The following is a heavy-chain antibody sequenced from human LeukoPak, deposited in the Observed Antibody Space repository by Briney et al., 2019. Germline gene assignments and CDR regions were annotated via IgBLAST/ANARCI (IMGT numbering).Heavy chain of an antibody. J-gene: IGHJ4*02. CDR2: IYYSGST. CDR1: GGSINYYY. V-gene: IGHV4-59*01. D-gene: IGHD3-22*01. CDR3: ARATWLPVGLYYYDSSGYYYYFDY. Sequence: SETLSLTCTVSGGSINYYYWMWIRQPPGKGLEWIGYIYYSGSTNYNPSLKSRVTISVDTSKNQFSLKLSSVTAADTAVYYCARATWLPVGLYYYDSSGYYYYFDYWGQGTLVTVSS.